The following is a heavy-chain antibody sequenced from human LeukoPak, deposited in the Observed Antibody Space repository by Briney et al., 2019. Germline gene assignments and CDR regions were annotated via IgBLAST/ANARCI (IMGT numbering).Heavy chain of an antibody. CDR2: IKQDGGEK. CDR3: AREWSVVPAAIGY. D-gene: IGHD2-2*02. Sequence: GGSLRLSCAASGFTFSNYWVNWVRQAPGKGLQWVANIKQDGGEKYYVDSVEGRFTISRDNAKNSLYLQMNSLRAEDTAVYYCAREWSVVPAAIGYWGQGTLVTVSS. V-gene: IGHV3-7*01. CDR1: GFTFSNYW. J-gene: IGHJ4*02.